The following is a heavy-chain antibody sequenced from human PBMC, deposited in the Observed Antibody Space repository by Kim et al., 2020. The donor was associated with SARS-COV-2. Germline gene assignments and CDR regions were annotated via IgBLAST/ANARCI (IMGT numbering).Heavy chain of an antibody. Sequence: SETLSLTCTVSGGSISSSSYYWGWIRQHPGKGLEWIGGIYYSGSTYYNPSLKSRVNISVDTTKNQFSLNLSSGTAADTAVYYCAREGGIYPGWFDYWGQVTLVTVSS. V-gene: IGHV4-39*07. CDR1: GGSISSSSYY. CDR3: AREGGIYPGWFDY. D-gene: IGHD1-26*01. CDR2: IYYSGST. J-gene: IGHJ4*02.